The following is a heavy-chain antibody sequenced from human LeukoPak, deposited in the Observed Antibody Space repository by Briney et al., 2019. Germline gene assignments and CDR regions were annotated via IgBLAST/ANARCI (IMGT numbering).Heavy chain of an antibody. CDR2: IIPIFGRA. CDR1: GGTFISYA. D-gene: IGHD3-22*01. V-gene: IGHV1-69*13. J-gene: IGHJ6*02. CDR3: AVKYYYDSSGYPGNYYYGMDV. Sequence: SVKVSCKASGGTFISYAISWVRQAPGQGLEWMGGIIPIFGRANYAQKFQGRVTITADESTSTAYMELSSLRSEDTAVYYCAVKYYYDSSGYPGNYYYGMDVWGQGTTVTVSS.